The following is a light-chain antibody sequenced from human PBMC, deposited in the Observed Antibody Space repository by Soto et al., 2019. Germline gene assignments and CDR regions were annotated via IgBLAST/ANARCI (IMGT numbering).Light chain of an antibody. Sequence: GTLSSFPGDRVTLSCRASQYINTRLAWYQHRPGQAPRLLIYQTSIRAAGIPARFSASGSGTDFTLTISDVQPEDFALYYCHQRQSWPRTFGQGTKVDIK. V-gene: IGKV3-11*01. CDR2: QTS. J-gene: IGKJ1*01. CDR3: HQRQSWPRT. CDR1: QYINTR.